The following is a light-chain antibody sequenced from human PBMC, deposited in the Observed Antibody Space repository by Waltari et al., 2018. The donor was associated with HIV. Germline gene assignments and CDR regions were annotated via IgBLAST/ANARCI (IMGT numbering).Light chain of an antibody. CDR1: KLDDKY. CDR3: QAWDSGTGV. J-gene: IGLJ1*01. Sequence: SYELTQPPSVSVSPGQAATITCSGDKLDDKYVWWYPQKPVRSPVLLIDQDDKRLSGSPARVSGSNAGNTATLTISGTQTMDEADYYCQAWDSGTGVFGTGTTVTVL. CDR2: QDD. V-gene: IGLV3-1*01.